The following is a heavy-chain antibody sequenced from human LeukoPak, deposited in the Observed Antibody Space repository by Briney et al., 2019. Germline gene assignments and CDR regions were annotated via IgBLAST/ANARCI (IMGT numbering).Heavy chain of an antibody. CDR2: IYYSGST. CDR3: ARGIADFWSGYYRFDP. D-gene: IGHD3-3*01. Sequence: SETLSLTCTVSGGSISSYYWSWIRQPPGKGLEWIGYIYYSGSTNYNPSLKSRVTISVVTSKNQFYLKLSSVTAADTAVYYCARGIADFWSGYYRFDPWGQGTLVTVSS. CDR1: GGSISSYY. V-gene: IGHV4-59*01. J-gene: IGHJ5*02.